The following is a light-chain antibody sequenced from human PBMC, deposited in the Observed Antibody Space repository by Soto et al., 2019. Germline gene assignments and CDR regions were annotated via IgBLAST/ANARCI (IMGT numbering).Light chain of an antibody. J-gene: IGLJ1*01. CDR2: EVA. V-gene: IGLV2-8*01. CDR1: SSDVGAYNY. Sequence: QSALTQPPSASGSPGQSVTISCTGTSSDVGAYNYVSWYQQHPGKAPKLILYEVAKRPSGVPDRFSGSKSGNTASLTVSGLRAEDEAEYYCSSYTSFSTYVFGTGTKLTVL. CDR3: SSYTSFSTYV.